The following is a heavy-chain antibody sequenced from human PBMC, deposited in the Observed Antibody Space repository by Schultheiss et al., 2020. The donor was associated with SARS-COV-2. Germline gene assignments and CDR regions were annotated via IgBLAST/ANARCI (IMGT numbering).Heavy chain of an antibody. CDR3: ASCGASCHYYGMDV. CDR2: IWYDGSNK. J-gene: IGHJ6*02. V-gene: IGHV3-33*01. D-gene: IGHD2-2*01. Sequence: GGSLRLSCAASGFTFSSYGMHWVRQAPGKGLEWVAVIWYDGSNKYYADSVKGRFTISRDNSKNTLYLQMNSQRAEDTAVYYCASCGASCHYYGMDVWGQGTTVTVSS. CDR1: GFTFSSYG.